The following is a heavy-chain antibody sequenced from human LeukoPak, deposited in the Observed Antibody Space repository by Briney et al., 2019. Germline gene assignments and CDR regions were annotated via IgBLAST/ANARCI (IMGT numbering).Heavy chain of an antibody. CDR3: ARSYSSSRGTFDY. D-gene: IGHD6-6*01. V-gene: IGHV3-21*01. Sequence: GSLRLSCAASGFTFSSYSMNWARPAPGKGLEWVSFITSSGSYIYYSDSVKGRFTISRDNAKNSLYLQMSSLRGEDTAVYYCARSYSSSRGTFDYWGQGTLVTVSS. CDR2: ITSSGSYI. J-gene: IGHJ4*02. CDR1: GFTFSSYS.